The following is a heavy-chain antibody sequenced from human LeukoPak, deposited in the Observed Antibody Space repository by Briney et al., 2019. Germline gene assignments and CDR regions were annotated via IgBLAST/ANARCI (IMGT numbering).Heavy chain of an antibody. V-gene: IGHV1-18*01. CDR3: ARGPYYYDSSGYLDYRYFDL. J-gene: IGHJ2*01. CDR1: GYTFTSYG. Sequence: GASVKVSCKASGYTFTSYGISWVRQAPGQGLEWMGWISAYNGNTNYAQKLQGRVTMTTDTSTSTAYMELRSLRSDDTAVYYCARGPYYYDSSGYLDYRYFDLWGRGTLVTVSS. CDR2: ISAYNGNT. D-gene: IGHD3-22*01.